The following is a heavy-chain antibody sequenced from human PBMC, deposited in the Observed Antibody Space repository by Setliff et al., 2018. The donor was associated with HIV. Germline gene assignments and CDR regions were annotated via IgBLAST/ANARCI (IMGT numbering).Heavy chain of an antibody. V-gene: IGHV3-33*06. J-gene: IGHJ6*03. D-gene: IGHD6-13*01. CDR3: AKTTPSSIRSPYYYYMDV. CDR1: GFSFSSYG. Sequence: GESLKISCAASGFSFSSYGMHWVRQAPGKGLEWVAVIWYDGSNKYYADSVKGRFTISRDNSKNTLYLQMSTLRAEDTAVYYCAKTTPSSIRSPYYYYMDVWGKGTTVTVSS. CDR2: IWYDGSNK.